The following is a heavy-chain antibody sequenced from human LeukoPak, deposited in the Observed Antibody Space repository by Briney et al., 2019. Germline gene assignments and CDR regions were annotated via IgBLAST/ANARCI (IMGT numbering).Heavy chain of an antibody. CDR2: FDPEDGET. J-gene: IGHJ2*01. D-gene: IGHD2-15*01. CDR3: ATFPRLGYCSGGSCYKPQKGYWYFDL. CDR1: GYTHTELS. Sequence: ASVKVSCKVSGYTHTELSMHWVRQAPGKGLEWMGGFDPEDGETIYAQKFQGRVTMTEDTSTDTAYMELSSLRSEDTAVYYCATFPRLGYCSGGSCYKPQKGYWYFDLWGRGTLVTVSS. V-gene: IGHV1-24*01.